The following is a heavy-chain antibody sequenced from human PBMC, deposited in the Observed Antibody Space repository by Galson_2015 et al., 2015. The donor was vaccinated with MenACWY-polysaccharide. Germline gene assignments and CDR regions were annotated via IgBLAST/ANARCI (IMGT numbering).Heavy chain of an antibody. D-gene: IGHD1-26*01. CDR1: GFTFSSYD. Sequence: SLRLSCAASGFTFSSYDMTWVRQAPGKGLEWVSAISGSGGSTYDADSVKGRFTISRDNSKNTLYLQMNSLRAEDTAVYYCAKITGGRYFVFGAFDIRGQGTVVTVSS. J-gene: IGHJ3*02. V-gene: IGHV3-23*01. CDR3: AKITGGRYFVFGAFDI. CDR2: ISGSGGST.